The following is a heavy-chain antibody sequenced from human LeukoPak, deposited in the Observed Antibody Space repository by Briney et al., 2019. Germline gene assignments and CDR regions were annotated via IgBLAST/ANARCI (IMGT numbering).Heavy chain of an antibody. Sequence: GGSLRLSCAASGFTFSNAWMSWVRQAPGKGLEWVGRIKSKTDGGSTDYAAPVKGRFTISRDDSNNVLYLQMNSLKIEDTAIYYCTTFTVVVIAASPFSWGQGTLVTVSS. CDR1: GFTFSNAW. CDR3: TTFTVVVIAASPFS. D-gene: IGHD2-21*01. J-gene: IGHJ5*02. V-gene: IGHV3-15*01. CDR2: IKSKTDGGST.